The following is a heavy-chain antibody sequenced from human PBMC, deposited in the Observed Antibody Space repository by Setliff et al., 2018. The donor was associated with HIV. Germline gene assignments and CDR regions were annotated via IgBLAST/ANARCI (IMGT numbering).Heavy chain of an antibody. D-gene: IGHD6-13*01. CDR1: GGTFSDFR. CDR3: ARDKGIREAASLDY. V-gene: IGHV1-69*10. J-gene: IGHJ4*02. CDR2: ITPFVGIT. Sequence: GASVKVSCKASGGTFSDFRITWVRQAPGQGLEWMGEITPFVGITNYAQKFQGRVTISGDESTATAYIELSSLTSQDTAVYYCARDKGIREAASLDYWGQGSLVTVSS.